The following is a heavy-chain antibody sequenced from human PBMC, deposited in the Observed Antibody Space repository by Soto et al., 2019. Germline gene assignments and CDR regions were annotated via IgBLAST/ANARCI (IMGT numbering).Heavy chain of an antibody. CDR1: GGSLSSYY. CDR2: IYYSGST. V-gene: IGHV4-59*01. D-gene: IGHD5-12*01. CDR3: ARARNIEEMATELDY. J-gene: IGHJ4*02. Sequence: ASETLSLTCTVSGGSLSSYYWSWIRQPPGKGLEWIGYIYYSGSTNYNPSLKSRVTISVDTSKNQFSLKLSSVTAADTAVYYCARARNIEEMATELDYWGQGTLVTVSS.